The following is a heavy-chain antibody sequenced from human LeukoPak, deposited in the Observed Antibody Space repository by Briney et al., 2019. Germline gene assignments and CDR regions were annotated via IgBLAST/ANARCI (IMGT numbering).Heavy chain of an antibody. CDR2: ISSSSSYI. V-gene: IGHV3-21*01. D-gene: IGHD6-19*01. CDR1: GFTFSSYS. CDR3: ARDKAVAGTLDY. J-gene: IGHJ4*02. Sequence: GGSLRLSCAASGFTFSSYSMNWVHQAPGKGLEWVSSISSSSSYIYYADSVKGRFTISRDNAKYSLYLQMNSLRAEDTAVYYCARDKAVAGTLDYWGQGTLVTVSS.